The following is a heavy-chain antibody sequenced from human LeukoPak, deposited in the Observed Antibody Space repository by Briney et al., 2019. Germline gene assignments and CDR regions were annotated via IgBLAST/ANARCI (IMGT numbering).Heavy chain of an antibody. CDR1: GGSISSSRDY. CDR3: AKQGPGSPTPYFDY. J-gene: IGHJ4*02. CDR2: IDYSGNT. V-gene: IGHV4-39*01. D-gene: IGHD6-13*01. Sequence: SETLSLTCTVSGGSISSSRDYWGWIRQPPGKGLEWIGSIDYSGNTYYNPSLNSRVTISVDTSKNQFSLKLSSVTAADRTVYYCAKQGPGSPTPYFDYWGQGTLVTVSS.